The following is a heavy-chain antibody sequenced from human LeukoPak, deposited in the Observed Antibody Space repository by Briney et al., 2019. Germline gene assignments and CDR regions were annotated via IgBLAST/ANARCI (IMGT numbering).Heavy chain of an antibody. J-gene: IGHJ6*03. CDR3: ARGSRWKASSGQSYYMDV. V-gene: IGHV1-8*03. CDR2: MNPNSGNT. D-gene: IGHD3-22*01. CDR1: GYTFTSYD. Sequence: GASVKVSFKASGYTFTSYDINWVRQATGQGLEWMGLMNPNSGNTGYAQKFQGRVTITRNTYISTAYMELSSLRSEDTAVYYCARGSRWKASSGQSYYMDVWVKGTTVTVSS.